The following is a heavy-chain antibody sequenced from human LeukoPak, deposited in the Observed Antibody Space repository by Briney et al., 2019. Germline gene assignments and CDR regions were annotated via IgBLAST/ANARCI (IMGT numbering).Heavy chain of an antibody. CDR3: ARGHPRSTYYYDRSGRGDY. CDR1: GGSFSGYY. CDR2: INHSGST. J-gene: IGHJ4*01. V-gene: IGHV4-34*01. D-gene: IGHD3-22*01. Sequence: SETLSLTCAVYGGSFSGYYWSWIRQPPGKGLEWIGEINHSGSTNYNPSLKSRVTTSVDTSKNQFSLKLSSVTAADTAVYYCARGHPRSTYYYDRSGRGDYWGQGTLVTVSS.